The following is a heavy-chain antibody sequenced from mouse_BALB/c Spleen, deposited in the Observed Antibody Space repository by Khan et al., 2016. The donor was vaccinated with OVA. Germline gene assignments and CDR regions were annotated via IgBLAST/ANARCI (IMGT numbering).Heavy chain of an antibody. J-gene: IGHJ4*01. V-gene: IGHV2-3*01. CDR2: IWGDGNT. CDR1: GFSLTSYG. CDR3: AKDRGYYAVDY. Sequence: QVQLKQSGPGLVAPSQSLSITCTVSGFSLTSYGVSWVRQPPGQDLEWLGVIWGDGNTNFHSALRSRLSISKDNSKSQVFLKLNSLQTDDTATYYCAKDRGYYAVDYWGQGTSVTVSS.